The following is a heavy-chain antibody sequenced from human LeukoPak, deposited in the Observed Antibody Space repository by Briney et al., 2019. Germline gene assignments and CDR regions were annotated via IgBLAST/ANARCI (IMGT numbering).Heavy chain of an antibody. CDR3: AKDRGIVFFDY. D-gene: IGHD2/OR15-2a*01. CDR2: ISYDGSNK. V-gene: IGHV3-30*18. CDR1: GFTFGNYG. Sequence: PGRSLRLSCAASGFTFGNYGMHWVRQAPGKGLEWVAVISYDGSNKYYADSMKGRFTISRDNSKNTLYLQMNSLRAEDTAVYYCAKDRGIVFFDYWGQGTLVTVSS. J-gene: IGHJ4*02.